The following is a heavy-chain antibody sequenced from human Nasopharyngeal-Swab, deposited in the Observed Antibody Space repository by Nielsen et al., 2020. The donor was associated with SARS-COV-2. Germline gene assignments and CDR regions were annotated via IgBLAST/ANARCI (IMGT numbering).Heavy chain of an antibody. D-gene: IGHD6-19*01. V-gene: IGHV3-74*01. CDR3: ARPGAVAGQVRTEYYGMDV. CDR1: GFTFSSYW. Sequence: GGSLRLSCAASGFTFSSYWMHWVRQAPGKGLVWVSRINSDGSSTSYADSVKGRFTISRDNAKNTLYLQMNSLRAEDTAVYYCARPGAVAGQVRTEYYGMDVWGQGTTVTVSS. J-gene: IGHJ6*02. CDR2: INSDGSST.